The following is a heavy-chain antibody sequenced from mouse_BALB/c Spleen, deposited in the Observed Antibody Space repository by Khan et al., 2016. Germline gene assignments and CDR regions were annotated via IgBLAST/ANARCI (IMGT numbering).Heavy chain of an antibody. CDR1: GYTFTNYG. Sequence: QIQLVQSGPELKKPGKTVKISCKASGYTFTNYGMNWVKQAPGKGLKWMGWINTYSGESTYADDFKGRFAFSLETSANTAYLQIKNLKNEDTATYFCARYGYYYGSSRYFDVWGAGTTVTVSS. CDR3: ARYGYYYGSSRYFDV. D-gene: IGHD1-1*01. CDR2: INTYSGES. V-gene: IGHV9-3-1*01. J-gene: IGHJ1*01.